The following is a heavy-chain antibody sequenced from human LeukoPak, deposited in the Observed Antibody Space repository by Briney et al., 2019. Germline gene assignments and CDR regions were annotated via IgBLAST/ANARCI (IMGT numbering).Heavy chain of an antibody. CDR2: IYYSGST. CDR1: GGSISSGGYY. D-gene: IGHD3-22*01. V-gene: IGHV4-31*03. CDR3: ATDAESIDYYDSSGFDY. J-gene: IGHJ4*02. Sequence: SETLSLTCTVSGGSISSGGYYWSWIRQHPGKGLEWIGYIYYSGSTYYNPSLKSRVTISVDTSKNQFSLKLSSVTAADTAVYYCATDAESIDYYDSSGFDYWGQGTLVTVSS.